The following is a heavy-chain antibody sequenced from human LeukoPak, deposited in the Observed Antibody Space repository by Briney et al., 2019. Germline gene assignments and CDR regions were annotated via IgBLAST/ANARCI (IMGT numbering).Heavy chain of an antibody. J-gene: IGHJ4*02. V-gene: IGHV4-39*01. Sequence: SETLSLTCTVSGGSISSSAYHWGWIRQPPGKGLEWIGSIHYSGSTYYNPSLKSRVTISVRTSKNQFSLKLSSVTAADTAVYYCARRGEYQPQYYFDYWGQGTLVTVSS. CDR3: ARRGEYQPQYYFDY. CDR1: GGSISSSAYH. D-gene: IGHD2-2*01. CDR2: IHYSGST.